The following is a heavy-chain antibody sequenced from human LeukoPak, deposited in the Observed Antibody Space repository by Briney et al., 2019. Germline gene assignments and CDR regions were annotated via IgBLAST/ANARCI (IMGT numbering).Heavy chain of an antibody. Sequence: GESLKISCKASGYSFTNYWIGWVHQMPGKGLEWMGIIYPGDSDTRYSPSFQGQVTISADKSISTAYLQWSSLKASDTAMYYCARGWEMATADAFDIWGQGTMVTVSS. V-gene: IGHV5-51*07. D-gene: IGHD5-24*01. CDR1: GYSFTNYW. CDR3: ARGWEMATADAFDI. J-gene: IGHJ3*02. CDR2: IYPGDSDT.